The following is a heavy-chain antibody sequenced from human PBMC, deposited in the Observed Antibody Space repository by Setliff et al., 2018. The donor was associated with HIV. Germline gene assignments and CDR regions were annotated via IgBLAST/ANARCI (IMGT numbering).Heavy chain of an antibody. V-gene: IGHV4-30-4*02. Sequence: SETLSLTCTVSGDSINSGNYYWSWIRQHPGKGLEWIGYIYYSGSTYYSPSLKSRVTMSVDTSKNQFSLKLRSVTAADTAVYFCARNRPYGSGSYSDYWGQGTLVTVSS. CDR1: GDSINSGNYY. J-gene: IGHJ4*02. D-gene: IGHD3-10*01. CDR3: ARNRPYGSGSYSDY. CDR2: IYYSGST.